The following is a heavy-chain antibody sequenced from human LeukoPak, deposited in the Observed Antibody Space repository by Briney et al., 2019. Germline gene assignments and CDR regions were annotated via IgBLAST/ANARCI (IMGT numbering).Heavy chain of an antibody. J-gene: IGHJ3*02. V-gene: IGHV1-2*02. Sequence: GASVKVSCKASGYTFTGYYMHWVRQAPGQGLEWMGWINPNSSGTNFAQKFQGRVTLTRDTSISTVYMDLCRLHSDDTALYYCARDREHGFDIWGQGTMVTVSS. CDR3: ARDREHGFDI. CDR2: INPNSSGT. CDR1: GYTFTGYY. D-gene: IGHD1-1*01.